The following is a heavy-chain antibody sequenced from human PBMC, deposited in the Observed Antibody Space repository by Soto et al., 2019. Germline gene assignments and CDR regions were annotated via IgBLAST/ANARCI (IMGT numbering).Heavy chain of an antibody. CDR2: ISAHNRDT. CDR1: GYTFANYG. Sequence: QVQLVQSEAEVKKPGASLKVSCRASGYTFANYGFSWVRQAPGQGLEWMGWISAHNRDTKYAKKVQGRVTITADTSSSTAFIAMWSPRSDDTAVYYCTSEAANNDFWGGGMASYSHNMCIWCHGTTVTV. D-gene: IGHD3-3*01. V-gene: IGHV1-18*01. J-gene: IGHJ6*02. CDR3: TSEAANNDFWGGGMASYSHNMCI.